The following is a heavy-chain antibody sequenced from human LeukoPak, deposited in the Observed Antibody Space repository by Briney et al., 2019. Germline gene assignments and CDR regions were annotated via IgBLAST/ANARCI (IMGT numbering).Heavy chain of an antibody. CDR2: ISSSSSYI. J-gene: IGHJ4*02. D-gene: IGHD3-3*01. Sequence: PGGSLRLSCAASGFTFSSYSMNWVRQAPGKGLEWVSSISSSSSYIYYADSVKGRFTISRDNAKNSLYLQMNSLRAEDTAVYYCAKMIASQYYDFWSEKTGNFDYWGQGTLVTVSS. CDR1: GFTFSSYS. V-gene: IGHV3-21*01. CDR3: AKMIASQYYDFWSEKTGNFDY.